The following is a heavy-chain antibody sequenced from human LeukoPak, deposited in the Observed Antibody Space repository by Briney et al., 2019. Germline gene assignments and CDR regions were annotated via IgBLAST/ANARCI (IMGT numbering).Heavy chain of an antibody. CDR3: ARDRQQLIIYYFDY. Sequence: GGSLRLSCAASGCTFSSHSMNWVRQAPGKGLEWVSSISSSSSYIYYADSVKGRFTISRDNAKNSLYLQMNSLRAEDTAVYYCARDRQQLIIYYFDYWGQGTLVTVSS. V-gene: IGHV3-21*01. CDR1: GCTFSSHS. D-gene: IGHD6-13*01. CDR2: ISSSSSYI. J-gene: IGHJ4*02.